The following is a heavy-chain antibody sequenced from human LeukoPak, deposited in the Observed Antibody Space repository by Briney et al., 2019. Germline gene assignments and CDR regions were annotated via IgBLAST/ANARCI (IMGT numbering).Heavy chain of an antibody. CDR1: GGSTSGYY. D-gene: IGHD3-22*01. CDR2: IYYSGST. J-gene: IGHJ3*02. Sequence: PSETLSLTCTGSGGSTSGYYWSWIRQPPGKGLEWIGYIYYSGSTKYNPSLKSRVTMSVDTSRNQFSLKLSSVTAADTAVYYCARGGLENGYHSNDGFDIWGQGTMVTVSS. CDR3: ARGGLENGYHSNDGFDI. V-gene: IGHV4-59*01.